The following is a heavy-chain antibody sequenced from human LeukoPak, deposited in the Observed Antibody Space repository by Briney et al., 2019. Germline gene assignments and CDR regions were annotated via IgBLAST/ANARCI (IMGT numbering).Heavy chain of an antibody. CDR1: GFTFSSYS. J-gene: IGHJ4*02. Sequence: PGGSLRLSCAASGFTFSSYSMNWVRQAPGKGLEWVSYISSSRNYIFYADSVMGRFTISRDNAKNSLYLQMNSLRAEDTAVYYCARSGDDYGDYFDYWGQGTLVTVSS. CDR2: ISSSRNYI. D-gene: IGHD4-17*01. V-gene: IGHV3-21*01. CDR3: ARSGDDYGDYFDY.